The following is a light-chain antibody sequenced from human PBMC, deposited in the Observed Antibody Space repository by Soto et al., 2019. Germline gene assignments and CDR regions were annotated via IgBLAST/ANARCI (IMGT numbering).Light chain of an antibody. Sequence: QLVLTQPASVSGSPGQSIAIPCTGSSSDIGGHNYVSWYQHHPGKAPKLMVYEVSNRPSGVSNRFSGSKSGNTASLTISGLQAEDEADYYCSSYTSSSTVVFGGGTKLTVL. CDR3: SSYTSSSTVV. CDR1: SSDIGGHNY. J-gene: IGLJ2*01. CDR2: EVS. V-gene: IGLV2-14*01.